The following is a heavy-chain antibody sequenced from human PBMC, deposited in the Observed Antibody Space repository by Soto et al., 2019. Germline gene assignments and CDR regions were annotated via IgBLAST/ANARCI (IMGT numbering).Heavy chain of an antibody. J-gene: IGHJ4*02. Sequence: QVRLVESGGGVAQPGTSLTLSCGASGFTFSAYCMHWVRQAPGKGLEWVAVVSCDGNRKLYAGSVRGRFTISRDNSKNTLHIQMNSLSSDDTAVYYCAKVSVGYADPNLGLAEAYWRQGARVTVSS. CDR2: VSCDGNRK. CDR1: GFTFSAYC. V-gene: IGHV3-30*18. CDR3: AKVSVGYADPNLGLAEAY. D-gene: IGHD2-2*01.